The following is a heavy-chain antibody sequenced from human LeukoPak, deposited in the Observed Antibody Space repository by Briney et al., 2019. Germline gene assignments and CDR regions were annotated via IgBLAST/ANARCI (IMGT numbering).Heavy chain of an antibody. CDR3: ARDHRWAFDI. CDR1: GFTFNAYA. Sequence: TGGSLRLSCAAAGFTFNAYAMNWVRQAPGKGLEWVSSISSSSTYIYYADSVKGRFTISRDNAKNSLYLQMNSLRDEDTAVYYCARDHRWAFDIWGQGTMVTVSS. D-gene: IGHD5-24*01. J-gene: IGHJ3*02. V-gene: IGHV3-21*01. CDR2: ISSSSTYI.